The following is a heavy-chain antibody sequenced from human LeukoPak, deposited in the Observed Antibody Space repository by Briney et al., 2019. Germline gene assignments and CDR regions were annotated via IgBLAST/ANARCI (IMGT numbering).Heavy chain of an antibody. Sequence: ASVKVSCKASRYTFTSYYMHWVRQAPGQGLERMGIINPSGGSTSYAQKFQGRVTMSRDTSTSTVYMELSSLRSEDTAVYYCARDRITMVRGVYNWFDPWGQGTLVTVSS. V-gene: IGHV1-46*01. CDR3: ARDRITMVRGVYNWFDP. CDR1: RYTFTSYY. CDR2: INPSGGST. D-gene: IGHD3-10*01. J-gene: IGHJ5*02.